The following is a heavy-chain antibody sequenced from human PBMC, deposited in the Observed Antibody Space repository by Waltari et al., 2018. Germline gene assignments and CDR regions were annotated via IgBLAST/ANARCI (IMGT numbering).Heavy chain of an antibody. D-gene: IGHD7-27*01. CDR1: GFTVSNNY. Sequence: EVQLVESGGGLIQPGGSLRLSCEVSGFTVSNNYIGWVRQAPGKGVEWVSVIDSGGDTYDADAVRGRFTISRDNSKNTLYLQMTSLRVEDTALYYCATWTGGSLGAFDNWGQGTMVTVSS. J-gene: IGHJ3*02. V-gene: IGHV3-53*01. CDR3: ATWTGGSLGAFDN. CDR2: IDSGGDT.